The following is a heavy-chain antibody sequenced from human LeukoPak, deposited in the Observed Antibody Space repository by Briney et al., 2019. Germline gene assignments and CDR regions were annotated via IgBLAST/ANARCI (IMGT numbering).Heavy chain of an antibody. CDR2: IYYSGST. CDR1: GGSISSYY. V-gene: IGHV4-59*01. Sequence: KPSETLSLTCTVSGGSISSYYWSWIRQPPGKGLEWIGYIYYSGSTNYNPSLKSRVTISVDTSKNQFSLKLSSVTAADTAVYYCARDHNSGSYSHNWFDPWGQGTLVTVSS. D-gene: IGHD1-26*01. CDR3: ARDHNSGSYSHNWFDP. J-gene: IGHJ5*02.